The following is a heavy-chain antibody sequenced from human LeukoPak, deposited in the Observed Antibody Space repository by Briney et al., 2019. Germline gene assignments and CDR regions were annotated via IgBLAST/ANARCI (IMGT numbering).Heavy chain of an antibody. Sequence: GESLKISCNRSGDSLINYSIGWVRQVPGKGLEWRGIIYPGESDTRYSPSFQGQVTFSVDKSISTAYLQWSSLKASDTAMYYCARQRRGTDSVIDYWGQGTLVTVSS. CDR2: IYPGESDT. D-gene: IGHD1-26*01. CDR3: ARQRRGTDSVIDY. CDR1: GDSLINYS. V-gene: IGHV5-51*01. J-gene: IGHJ4*02.